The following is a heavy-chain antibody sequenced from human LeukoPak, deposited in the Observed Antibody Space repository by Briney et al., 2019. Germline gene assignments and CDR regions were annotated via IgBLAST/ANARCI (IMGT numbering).Heavy chain of an antibody. V-gene: IGHV4-59*01. D-gene: IGHD1-26*01. CDR2: IHYSGST. J-gene: IGHJ6*02. Sequence: SETLSLTCTVSGGSITSYYWSWIRQPPGKGLEWIGYIHYSGSTYYNPSLKSRVIISVDTSKNQFSLELSSVTAADTGVYYCARGGSYYYGMDVWGQGTTVTVSS. CDR3: ARGGSYYYGMDV. CDR1: GGSITSYY.